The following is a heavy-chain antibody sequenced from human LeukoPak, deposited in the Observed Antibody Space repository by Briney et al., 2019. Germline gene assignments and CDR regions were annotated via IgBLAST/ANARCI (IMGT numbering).Heavy chain of an antibody. V-gene: IGHV3-7*03. Sequence: GGSLRLSCAASGFTFSSYAMHWVRQAPGKGLEWMANIRQDEGEKYYGDSVKGRFTISRDNAKTSLYLQMNSLRAEDTAVYYCARDGWGGDTDVPDAFDIWGQGTMVTVSS. CDR2: IRQDEGEK. J-gene: IGHJ3*02. D-gene: IGHD6-19*01. CDR1: GFTFSSYA. CDR3: ARDGWGGDTDVPDAFDI.